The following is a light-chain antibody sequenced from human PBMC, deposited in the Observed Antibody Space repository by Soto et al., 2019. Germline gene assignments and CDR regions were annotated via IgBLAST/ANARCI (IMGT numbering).Light chain of an antibody. Sequence: EIVMTQSPATLSVSPGERATLSSRASQSVSNNLGWYQQKPGQAPRLLIYGASTRATGIPARFSGSGSGTEFTLTISSLQSEDFAVYYCQQYNNWYTFGQGTKLEIK. CDR1: QSVSNN. V-gene: IGKV3-15*01. CDR3: QQYNNWYT. J-gene: IGKJ2*01. CDR2: GAS.